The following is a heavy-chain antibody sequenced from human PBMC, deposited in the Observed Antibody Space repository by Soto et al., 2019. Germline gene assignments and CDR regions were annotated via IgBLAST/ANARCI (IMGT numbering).Heavy chain of an antibody. V-gene: IGHV4-4*07. CDR1: GASIRGFY. CDR2: IYATGTT. Sequence: TSETLSLTCTVSGASIRGFYWSWIRKSAGKGLEWIGRIYATGTTDYNPSLKSRVMMSVDTSKKQFSLKLRSVTAADTTVYYFVRDGTRTLRDWFDPWGQGISVTVAS. D-gene: IGHD1-1*01. J-gene: IGHJ5*02. CDR3: VRDGTRTLRDWFDP.